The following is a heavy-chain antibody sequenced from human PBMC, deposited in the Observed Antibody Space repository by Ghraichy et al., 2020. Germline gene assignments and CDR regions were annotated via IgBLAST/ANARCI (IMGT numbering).Heavy chain of an antibody. CDR2: IYTSGST. J-gene: IGHJ6*02. D-gene: IGHD6-13*01. CDR3: ARHGYSRWGYYYYGMDV. Sequence: SETLSLTCTVSGGSISSYYWSWIRQPPGKGLEWIGYIYTSGSTNYNPSLKSRVTISVDTSKNQFSLKLSSVTAADTAVYYCARHGYSRWGYYYYGMDVWGQGTTVTVSS. V-gene: IGHV4-4*09. CDR1: GGSISSYY.